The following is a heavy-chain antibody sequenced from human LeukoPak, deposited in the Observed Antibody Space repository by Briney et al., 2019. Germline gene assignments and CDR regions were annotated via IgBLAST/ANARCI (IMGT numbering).Heavy chain of an antibody. V-gene: IGHV1-46*01. D-gene: IGHD3-22*01. CDR2: INPSGGST. CDR3: ARERVDYYDSSGDAFDI. CDR1: GYTFTSYY. Sequence: VASVKVSCKASGYTFTSYYMHWVRQAPGQGLEWMGIINPSGGSTSYAQKFQGRVTMTRDMSTSTVYMELSSLRSEDTAVYYCARERVDYYDSSGDAFDIWAKGQWSPSLQ. J-gene: IGHJ3*02.